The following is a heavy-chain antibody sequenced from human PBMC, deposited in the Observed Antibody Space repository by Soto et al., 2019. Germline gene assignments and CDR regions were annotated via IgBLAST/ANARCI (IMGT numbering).Heavy chain of an antibody. CDR3: AKDVLRYFDWLLA. J-gene: IGHJ4*02. CDR1: GFTFSNYA. Sequence: DVQLLESGGGLVQPGGSLRLSCAASGFTFSNYAINWVRQSPGKGLEWVSVISGSAGSTYYADSVKGRFTISRDNSKNTLYLQMNSLRAEDTAVYYCAKDVLRYFDWLLAWGQGTLVTVSS. V-gene: IGHV3-23*01. CDR2: ISGSAGST. D-gene: IGHD3-9*01.